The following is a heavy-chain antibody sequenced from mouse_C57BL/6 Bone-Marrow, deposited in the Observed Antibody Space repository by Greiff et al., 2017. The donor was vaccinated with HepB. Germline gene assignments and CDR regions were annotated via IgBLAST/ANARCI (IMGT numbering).Heavy chain of an antibody. V-gene: IGHV5-4*03. CDR2: ISDGGSYT. D-gene: IGHD6-1*01. Sequence: VMLVESGGGLVKPGGSLKLSCAASGFTFSSYAMSWVRQTPEKRLEWVATISDGGSYTYYPDNVKGRFTISRDNAKNNLYLQMSHLKSEDTAMYYCARATSGFAYWGQGTLVTVSA. CDR1: GFTFSSYA. CDR3: ARATSGFAY. J-gene: IGHJ3*01.